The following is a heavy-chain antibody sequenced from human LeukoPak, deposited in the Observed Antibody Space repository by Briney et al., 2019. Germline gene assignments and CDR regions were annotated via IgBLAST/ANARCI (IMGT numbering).Heavy chain of an antibody. D-gene: IGHD2-15*01. CDR1: GFTFDDYA. CDR3: AKEGLGYCSGGSCYADY. V-gene: IGHV3-9*01. CDR2: ISWNSGSV. J-gene: IGHJ4*02. Sequence: GGSLRLSCAASGFTFDDYAMHWVRQAPGKGLEWVSGISWNSGSVGYADSVKGRFTISRDNSKNTLYLQMNSLRAEDTAVYYCAKEGLGYCSGGSCYADYWGQGTLVTVSS.